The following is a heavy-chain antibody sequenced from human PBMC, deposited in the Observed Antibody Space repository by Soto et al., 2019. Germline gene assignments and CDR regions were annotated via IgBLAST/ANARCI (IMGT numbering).Heavy chain of an antibody. Sequence: GASVKVSCKASGGTFSSYAISWVRQAPGQGLEWMGGIIPIFGTANYAQKFQGRVTITADKSTSTAYMELSSLRSEDTAVYYCARVLQPYTYYDILTGHPDPYYGMDVWGQGTTVTVSS. CDR2: IIPIFGTA. V-gene: IGHV1-69*06. D-gene: IGHD3-9*01. CDR1: GGTFSSYA. J-gene: IGHJ6*02. CDR3: ARVLQPYTYYDILTGHPDPYYGMDV.